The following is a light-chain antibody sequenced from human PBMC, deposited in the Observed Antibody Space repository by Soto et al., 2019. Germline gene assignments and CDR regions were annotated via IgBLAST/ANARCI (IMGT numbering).Light chain of an antibody. Sequence: DIVMTQSPDSLAVSLGERATINCKSSQSVLYSSNNKNCLAWYQQKPGQPPKLLIYWASTRESGVPDRFSGSGSGIDFTLTISSLQAEDVAVYYCQQYYSTPLTSGGGTKVEIK. CDR3: QQYYSTPLT. J-gene: IGKJ4*01. CDR2: WAS. V-gene: IGKV4-1*01. CDR1: QSVLYSSNNKNC.